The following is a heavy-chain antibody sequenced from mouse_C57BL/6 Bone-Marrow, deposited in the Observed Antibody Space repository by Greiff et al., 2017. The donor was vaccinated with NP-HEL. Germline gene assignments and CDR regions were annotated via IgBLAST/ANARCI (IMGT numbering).Heavy chain of an antibody. CDR2: ISYDGSN. Sequence: EVKLMESGPGLVKPSQSLSLTCSVTGYSITSGYYWNWIRQFPGNKLEWMGYISYDGSNNYNPSLKNRISITRDTSKNQFFLKLNSVTTEDTATYYCARAVQLRYYFDYWGLGTTLTVSS. V-gene: IGHV3-6*01. CDR1: GYSITSGYY. CDR3: ARAVQLRYYFDY. J-gene: IGHJ2*01. D-gene: IGHD4-1*02.